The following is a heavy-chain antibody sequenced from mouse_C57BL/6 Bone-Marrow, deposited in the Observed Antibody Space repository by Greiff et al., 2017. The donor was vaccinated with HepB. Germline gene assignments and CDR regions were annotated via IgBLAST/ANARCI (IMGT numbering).Heavy chain of an antibody. V-gene: IGHV1-63*01. CDR3: ARRGFWQGYAMDY. CDR1: GYTFTNYW. D-gene: IGHD6-1*01. J-gene: IGHJ4*01. CDR2: IYPGGGYT. Sequence: VQLQQSGAELVRPGTSVKMSCKASGYTFTNYWIGWAKQRPGHGLEWIGDIYPGGGYTNYNEKFKGKATLTADKSCSTSYVQFSSLTSEDSAVYCGARRGFWQGYAMDYWGQGTSGTVSS.